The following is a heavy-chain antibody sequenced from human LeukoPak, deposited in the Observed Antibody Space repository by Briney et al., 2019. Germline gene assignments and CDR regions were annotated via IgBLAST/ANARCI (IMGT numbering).Heavy chain of an antibody. D-gene: IGHD6-13*01. CDR1: GFTFSSYG. V-gene: IGHV3-30*18. J-gene: IGHJ4*02. CDR3: AKLQAAAGTTSADY. Sequence: HPGGSLRLSCAASGFTFSSYGTHWVRQAPGKGLEWVAVISYDGSNKYYADSVKGRFTISRDNSKNTLYLQMNSLRAEDAAVYYCAKLQAAAGTTSADYWGQGTLVTVSS. CDR2: ISYDGSNK.